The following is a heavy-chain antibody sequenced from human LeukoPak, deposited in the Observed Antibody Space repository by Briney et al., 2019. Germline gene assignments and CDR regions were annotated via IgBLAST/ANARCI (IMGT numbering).Heavy chain of an antibody. J-gene: IGHJ4*02. Sequence: PGGSLRLSCAASGFTFDDYAMHWVRQAPGKGLEWVSGISWNSGSIGYADSVKGRFTISRDNAKNSLYLQMNSLRAEDTALYYCAKVYCSSTSCPIDYWGQGTLVTVSS. CDR1: GFTFDDYA. D-gene: IGHD2-2*01. V-gene: IGHV3-9*01. CDR3: AKVYCSSTSCPIDY. CDR2: ISWNSGSI.